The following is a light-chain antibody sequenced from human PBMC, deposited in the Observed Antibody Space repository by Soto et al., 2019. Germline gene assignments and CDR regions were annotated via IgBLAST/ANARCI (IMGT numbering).Light chain of an antibody. J-gene: IGKJ5*01. V-gene: IGKV1-39*01. CDR1: QSISSH. CDR3: QQSYNTPIT. Sequence: DIQMTQSPSSLSASVGDRVTITCRARQSISSHLNWYQQKPGKAPKTLIYAASNLQSGVPSRFSGSGSGTDFSLTISSLHTEDFATYYCQQSYNTPITFGQGTGLEIK. CDR2: AAS.